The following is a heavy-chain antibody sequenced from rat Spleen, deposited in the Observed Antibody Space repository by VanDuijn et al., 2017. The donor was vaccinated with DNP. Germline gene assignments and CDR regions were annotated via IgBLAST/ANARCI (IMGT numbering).Heavy chain of an antibody. D-gene: IGHD1-12*03. Sequence: EVQLQESGPGLVKPSQSLSLTCSVTGYSITTTYWGWIRKLPGNKMEWIGYISYSGSTGYNPSLKSRISITRDTSKNQFFLQLNSVTTEDTATYYCARGNDGYYRYYAMDAWGQGTSVTVSS. CDR2: ISYSGST. CDR3: ARGNDGYYRYYAMDA. CDR1: GYSITTTY. V-gene: IGHV3-1*01. J-gene: IGHJ4*01.